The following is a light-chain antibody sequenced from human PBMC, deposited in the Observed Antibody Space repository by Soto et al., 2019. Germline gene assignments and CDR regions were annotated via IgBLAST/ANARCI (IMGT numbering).Light chain of an antibody. J-gene: IGLJ1*01. V-gene: IGLV1-47*01. Sequence: QSVLTQPPSASGTPGQRVTISCSGSSSNIGSNYVYWYQQLPGTAPKLLIYRNNQRPSGVPVRFSGSKSGTSASLAISGLRSEDEADYYCAAWDDSLSGLYVFGTGTQLTVL. CDR2: RNN. CDR1: SSNIGSNY. CDR3: AAWDDSLSGLYV.